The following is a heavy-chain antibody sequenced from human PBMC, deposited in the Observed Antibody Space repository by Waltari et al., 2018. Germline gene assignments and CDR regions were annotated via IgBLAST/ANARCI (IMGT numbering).Heavy chain of an antibody. D-gene: IGHD4-17*01. Sequence: EVQLVESGGGLVQPGGSLKLSCAASGFPFSASAMHWVRQASGKGLEWVGRIRSKANSYATAYAASVKGRFTISRDDSKNTAYLQMNSLKTEDTAVYYCTRLSTTVVKNIFDYWGQGTPVTVSS. V-gene: IGHV3-73*02. CDR2: IRSKANSYAT. CDR3: TRLSTTVVKNIFDY. CDR1: GFPFSASA. J-gene: IGHJ4*02.